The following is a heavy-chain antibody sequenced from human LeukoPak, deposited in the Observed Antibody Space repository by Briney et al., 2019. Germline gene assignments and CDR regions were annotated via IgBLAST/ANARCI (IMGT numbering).Heavy chain of an antibody. CDR2: IFYTGST. CDR3: TRTYSTSPIDY. Sequence: ADTLSLTCTVSGGSISTYYWSWIRQPPGKGLEWLGYIFYTGSTNYNPSLKSRVTMSIDTSKNQFSLKLSSVTAADTAVYYCTRTYSTSPIDYWGQGALVTVSS. CDR1: GGSISTYY. D-gene: IGHD6-6*01. V-gene: IGHV4-59*07. J-gene: IGHJ4*02.